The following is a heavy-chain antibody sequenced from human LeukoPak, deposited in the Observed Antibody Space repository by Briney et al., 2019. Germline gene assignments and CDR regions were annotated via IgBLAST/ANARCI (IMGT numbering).Heavy chain of an antibody. CDR3: AISITTKFSTGAH. CDR1: GYTFNDYY. V-gene: IGHV1-69-2*01. CDR2: VDPDDDET. Sequence: ASVKVSCKGSGYTFNDYYIQCVRQAPGKGPEWMGRVDPDDDETVFARRFQDRVTMTVDKSTATGFMELSSLTSEDTALYYCAISITTKFSTGAHWGQGTLVTVSS. D-gene: IGHD7-27*01. J-gene: IGHJ4*02.